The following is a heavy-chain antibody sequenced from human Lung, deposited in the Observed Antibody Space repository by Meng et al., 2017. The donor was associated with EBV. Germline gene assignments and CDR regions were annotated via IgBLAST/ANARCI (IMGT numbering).Heavy chain of an antibody. CDR2: ISTNTGNP. V-gene: IGHV7-4-1*02. Sequence: QVQLVQSGSELKKPGDSVKVSCKASGYNFTRYPRNWVRQAPGQGLEWMGWISTNTGNPTYAQGFTGRFDFSVDTSVSTAYLQISSLKAEDTAVYYCGTLKYTSGFYGPAYWGQGALVTVSS. CDR3: GTLKYTSGFYGPAY. J-gene: IGHJ4*02. CDR1: GYNFTRYP. D-gene: IGHD6-19*01.